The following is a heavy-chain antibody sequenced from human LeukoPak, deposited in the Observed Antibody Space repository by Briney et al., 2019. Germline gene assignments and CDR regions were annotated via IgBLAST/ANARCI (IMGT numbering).Heavy chain of an antibody. V-gene: IGHV4-34*01. CDR1: GGSFSGHY. Sequence: SETLSLTCAVYGGSFSGHYWSWIRQPPGKGLEWIGEINHSGSTNYNPSLKSRVTISVDTSKNQFSLKLSSVTAADTAVYYCAKRGYYYDSSGYYYYGMDVWGQGTTVTVSS. J-gene: IGHJ6*02. CDR2: INHSGST. CDR3: AKRGYYYDSSGYYYYGMDV. D-gene: IGHD3-22*01.